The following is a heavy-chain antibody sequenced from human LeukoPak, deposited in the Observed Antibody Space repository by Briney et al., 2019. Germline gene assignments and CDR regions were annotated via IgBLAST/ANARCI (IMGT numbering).Heavy chain of an antibody. J-gene: IGHJ3*02. Sequence: SETLSLTCTVSGGSISPYYWSWIRQPPGKGLEWIGYIYYSGSTNYNPSLKSRVTISVDTSKSQFSLKLSSVTAADTAVYYCAREGDRWEPSFSAFDIWGQGTMVTVSS. V-gene: IGHV4-59*01. CDR3: AREGDRWEPSFSAFDI. CDR2: IYYSGST. CDR1: GGSISPYY. D-gene: IGHD1-26*01.